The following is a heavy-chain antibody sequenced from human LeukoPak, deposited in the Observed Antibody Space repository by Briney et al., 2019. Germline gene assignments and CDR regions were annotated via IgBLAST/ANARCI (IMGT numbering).Heavy chain of an antibody. CDR2: INTNTGNP. CDR1: GYTFTSYA. V-gene: IGHV7-4-1*02. CDR3: ARGSFVRWSVIYYFDY. D-gene: IGHD4-23*01. Sequence: ASVKVFCKASGYTFTSYAMNWVRQTPGQGLEWMGWINTNTGNPTYAQGFTGRFVFTLDTSVSTAYLQISSLKAEDTAVYYCARGSFVRWSVIYYFDYWGQGTLVTVSS. J-gene: IGHJ4*02.